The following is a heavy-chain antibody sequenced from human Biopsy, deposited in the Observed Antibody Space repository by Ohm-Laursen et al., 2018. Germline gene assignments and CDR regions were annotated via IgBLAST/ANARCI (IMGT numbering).Heavy chain of an antibody. Sequence: SLRLSCAASGFTFSSHAMSWVRQAPAKGLACVSVINGTGGSTYHADPVKGRFTISRDNSKNTLYLQMNSLRAEDTAMYYCARDLYDFCGGCPFDPGGQGTLVTVS. CDR1: GFTFSSHA. D-gene: IGHD3-3*01. CDR3: ARDLYDFCGGCPFDP. V-gene: IGHV3-23*01. J-gene: IGHJ5*02. CDR2: INGTGGST.